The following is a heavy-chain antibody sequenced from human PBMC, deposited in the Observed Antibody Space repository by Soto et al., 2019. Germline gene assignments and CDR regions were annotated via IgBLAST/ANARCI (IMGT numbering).Heavy chain of an antibody. V-gene: IGHV3-7*03. CDR1: GINTSSYW. J-gene: IGHJ4*02. CDR2: IKKDGSEK. Sequence: GGSLRLSCAASGINTSSYWMGWVRQAPGRGLEWVASIKKDGSEKYYMDSLKGRFTISRDNALNSLYLQMNSLRAEDTAVYFCVTGYHSDYWGQGT. D-gene: IGHD5-18*01. CDR3: VTGYHSDY.